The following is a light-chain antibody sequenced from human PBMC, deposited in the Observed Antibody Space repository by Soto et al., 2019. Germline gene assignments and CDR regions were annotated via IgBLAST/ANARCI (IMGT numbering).Light chain of an antibody. Sequence: QSALTQPASVSGSPGQSITISCTGTSSDVGGYNYVSWYQQHPGKAPKLMIYDVSNRPSGVSNRFSGSKSGNTASLTISALQAEDEADYYCSSYTSSSTLEVVFGGGTKLTVL. J-gene: IGLJ2*01. CDR2: DVS. CDR3: SSYTSSSTLEVV. V-gene: IGLV2-14*01. CDR1: SSDVGGYNY.